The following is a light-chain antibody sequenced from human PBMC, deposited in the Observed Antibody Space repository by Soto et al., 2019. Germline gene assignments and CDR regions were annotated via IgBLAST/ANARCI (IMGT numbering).Light chain of an antibody. CDR2: VNSDGSH. CDR3: QTWGTGIVV. V-gene: IGLV4-69*01. CDR1: GGHSSYA. Sequence: QPVLTQSPSASASLGASVKLACTLSGGHSSYAIAWHQQQPEKGPRYLMKVNSDGSHNRGDGIPDRFSGSSSGAERYLTISGLQSEDEADYYCQTWGTGIVVFGGGTKVTVL. J-gene: IGLJ2*01.